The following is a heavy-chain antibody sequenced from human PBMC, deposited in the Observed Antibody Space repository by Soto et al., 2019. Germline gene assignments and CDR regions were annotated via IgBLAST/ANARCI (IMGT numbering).Heavy chain of an antibody. D-gene: IGHD3-22*01. CDR3: AKSPGMYYYDSSGYYHYDY. V-gene: IGHV3-23*01. J-gene: IGHJ4*02. Sequence: PVGPLRLSCAAAGFTFSSYAIRWVRQAPGKGLDWVSAISGSGVSTYYADSVKGRFTISRDNSKNTLYLQMNSLRAEDTAVYYCAKSPGMYYYDSSGYYHYDYWGQGTLVTGSS. CDR2: ISGSGVST. CDR1: GFTFSSYA.